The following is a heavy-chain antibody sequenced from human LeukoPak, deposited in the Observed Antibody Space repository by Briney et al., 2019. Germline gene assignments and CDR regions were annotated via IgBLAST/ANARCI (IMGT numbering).Heavy chain of an antibody. Sequence: GASVKVSCKASGYTFTGYYMHWVRQAPGQGLEWMGWINPNSGGTNYAQKFQGRVTMTRDTSISTAYMELSRLRSDDTAVYYCAREYYFDWLPSLNWFDPWGQGTLVTVSS. V-gene: IGHV1-2*02. CDR1: GYTFTGYY. CDR2: INPNSGGT. D-gene: IGHD3-9*01. J-gene: IGHJ5*02. CDR3: AREYYFDWLPSLNWFDP.